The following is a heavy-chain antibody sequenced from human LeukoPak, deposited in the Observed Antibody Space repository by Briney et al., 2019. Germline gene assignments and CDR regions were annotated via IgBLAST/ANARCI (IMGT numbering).Heavy chain of an antibody. Sequence: PSETLSLTCAVYGGSFSGYYWSWIRQPPGKGLEWIGEINHSGSTNYNPSLKSRVTISVDTSKNQFSLKLSSVTAADTAVYYCAGLSTRGYSYGPLDYWGQGTLVTVSS. D-gene: IGHD5-18*01. J-gene: IGHJ4*02. CDR2: INHSGST. V-gene: IGHV4-34*01. CDR1: GGSFSGYY. CDR3: AGLSTRGYSYGPLDY.